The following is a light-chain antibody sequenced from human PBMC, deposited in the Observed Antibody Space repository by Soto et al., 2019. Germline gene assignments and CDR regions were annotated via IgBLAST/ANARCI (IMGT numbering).Light chain of an antibody. CDR1: QTISNF. CDR2: DAS. V-gene: IGKV1-39*01. Sequence: DIQMTQSPSSLSASVGDRVTITCRASQTISNFLNWYQQKPGEAPKLLLYDASSLQSGVPSRFSGSGSGTDFTLTISSLQPEDFATYYCQQSYGSPPITFGQGTRLEIK. CDR3: QQSYGSPPIT. J-gene: IGKJ5*01.